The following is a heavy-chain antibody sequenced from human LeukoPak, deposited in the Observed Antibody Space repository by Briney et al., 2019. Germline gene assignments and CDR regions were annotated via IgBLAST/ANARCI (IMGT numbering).Heavy chain of an antibody. Sequence: PSETLSLTCTVSGGSISSYDGSWIRQPAGKGLEWIGCIYTRGSTNDNPSLKSRVTMSVDTSKNQFSLKLSSVTAADTAVYYCARDRTFGEFNFDYWGQGTLVTVSS. CDR2: IYTRGST. V-gene: IGHV4-4*07. CDR3: ARDRTFGEFNFDY. D-gene: IGHD3-10*01. J-gene: IGHJ4*02. CDR1: GGSISSYD.